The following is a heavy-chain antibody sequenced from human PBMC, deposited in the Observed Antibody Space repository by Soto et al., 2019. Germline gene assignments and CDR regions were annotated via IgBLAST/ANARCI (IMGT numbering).Heavy chain of an antibody. CDR1: GGSFSGYY. V-gene: IGHV4-34*01. J-gene: IGHJ4*02. D-gene: IGHD3-22*01. Sequence: SETLSLICAGYGGSFSGYYWSLIRQPPGKGLEWIGEINHSGSTNYNPSLKSRVTISVDTSKNQFSLKLSSVNAAATVVYYCARIRTYYDSSRYIDYWGQGTLVTV. CDR2: INHSGST. CDR3: ARIRTYYDSSRYIDY.